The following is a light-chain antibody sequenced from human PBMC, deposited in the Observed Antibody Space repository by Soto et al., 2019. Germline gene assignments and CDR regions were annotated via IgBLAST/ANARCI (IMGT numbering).Light chain of an antibody. CDR1: QSVSSN. J-gene: IGKJ2*01. Sequence: EMVMTQSPATLSVSPGERATLSCRASQSVSSNLAWYQQKPGQAPRLLIYGASTRATGIPDRFSGSGSGTDFTLTISRLEPEDFAVYFCQLYGSSPPRYTFGQGTKLEIK. CDR3: QLYGSSPPRYT. V-gene: IGKV3-20*01. CDR2: GAS.